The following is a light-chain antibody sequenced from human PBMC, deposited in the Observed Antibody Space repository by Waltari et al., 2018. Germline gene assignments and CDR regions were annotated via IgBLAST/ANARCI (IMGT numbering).Light chain of an antibody. Sequence: SCRASQSVNIYVAWYQQKPGQAPRLLIYHTSTRAAGIPDRFSGSGSGTDFSLTISRLEPEDFAVYYCQHYLRLPATFGQGTTVEI. V-gene: IGKV3-20*01. J-gene: IGKJ1*01. CDR3: QHYLRLPAT. CDR1: QSVNIY. CDR2: HTS.